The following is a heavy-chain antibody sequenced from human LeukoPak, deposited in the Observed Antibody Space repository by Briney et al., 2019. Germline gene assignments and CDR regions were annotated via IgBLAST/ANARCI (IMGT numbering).Heavy chain of an antibody. CDR2: ISSSSSTI. CDR3: AKDEDTPATAHPQRGYFES. CDR1: GFTFSSYS. J-gene: IGHJ4*02. V-gene: IGHV3-48*04. D-gene: IGHD2-21*02. Sequence: GGSLRLSCAASGFTFSSYSMNWVRQAPGKGLEWVSYISSSSSTIYYADSVKGRFTISRDNAKNSLYLQMNSLGAEDTAVYFCAKDEDTPATAHPQRGYFESWGQGTLVTVSS.